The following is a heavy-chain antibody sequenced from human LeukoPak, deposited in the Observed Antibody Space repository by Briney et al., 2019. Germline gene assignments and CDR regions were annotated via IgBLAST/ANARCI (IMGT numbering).Heavy chain of an antibody. CDR3: ARGEGYDILTGYYEYNWFDP. CDR1: GFTFSSYW. CDR2: IKQDGSEK. D-gene: IGHD3-9*01. V-gene: IGHV3-7*01. Sequence: GGSLRLSCAASGFTFSSYWMSWVRQAPGKGLEWVANIKQDGSEKYYVDSVKGRFTISRDNAKNSLYLQMNSLRAEDTAVHYCARGEGYDILTGYYEYNWFDPWGQGTLVTVSS. J-gene: IGHJ5*02.